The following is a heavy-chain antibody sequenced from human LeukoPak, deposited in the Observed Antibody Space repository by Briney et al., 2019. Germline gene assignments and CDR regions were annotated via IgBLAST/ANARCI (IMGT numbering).Heavy chain of an antibody. CDR2: SDPEDGET. V-gene: IGHV1-24*01. D-gene: IGHD3-10*01. CDR1: GYTLTELS. CDR3: ATDLNYGSGSRDY. Sequence: ASVKVSCKVSGYTLTELSTHWVRQAPGKGLEWMGGSDPEDGETIYAQKFQGRVTMTEDTSTDTAYMELSSLRSEDTAVYYCATDLNYGSGSRDYWGQGTLVTVSS. J-gene: IGHJ4*02.